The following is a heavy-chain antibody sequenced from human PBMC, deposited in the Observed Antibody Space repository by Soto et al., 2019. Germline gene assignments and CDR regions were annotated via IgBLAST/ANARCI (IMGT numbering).Heavy chain of an antibody. D-gene: IGHD6-13*01. J-gene: IGHJ6*02. Sequence: AGGSLRLSCAASGFTFSSYDMHWVRQATGKGLEWVSAIGTAGDTYYPGSVKGRFTISRENAKNSLYLQMNSLRAEDTAVYYCARDTAAAEYYGMDVWGQGTTVTVSS. CDR1: GFTFSSYD. CDR2: IGTAGDT. V-gene: IGHV3-13*01. CDR3: ARDTAAAEYYGMDV.